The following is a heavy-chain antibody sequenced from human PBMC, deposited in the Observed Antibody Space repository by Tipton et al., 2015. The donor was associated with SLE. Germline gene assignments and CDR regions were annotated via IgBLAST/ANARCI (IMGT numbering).Heavy chain of an antibody. CDR2: IYYTGTTT. D-gene: IGHD5-18*01. Sequence: LRLSCAASGFTFSNYWMSWVRQPPGKGLEWIGSIYYTGTTTYYNSFLKSRVTMSVDTSKNQFSLRLTSVIAADTAVYYCARLHGYSYGLNWFDPWGQGTLTSVSS. CDR3: ARLHGYSYGLNWFDP. CDR1: GFTFSNYW. V-gene: IGHV4-28*01. J-gene: IGHJ5*02.